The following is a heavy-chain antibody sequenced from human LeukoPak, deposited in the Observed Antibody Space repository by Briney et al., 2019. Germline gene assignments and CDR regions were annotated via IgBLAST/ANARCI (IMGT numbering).Heavy chain of an antibody. Sequence: GESLKISCKGSGYSFTNYWIGWVRQMPGKGLEWMGIIYPGDSETRYSPSFQGQVTFSADKSITTAYLQWSSLKASDTAMYYCAIYQGSGSYYYFDYWGQGTLVTVSS. CDR1: GYSFTNYW. J-gene: IGHJ4*02. V-gene: IGHV5-51*01. D-gene: IGHD3-10*01. CDR2: IYPGDSET. CDR3: AIYQGSGSYYYFDY.